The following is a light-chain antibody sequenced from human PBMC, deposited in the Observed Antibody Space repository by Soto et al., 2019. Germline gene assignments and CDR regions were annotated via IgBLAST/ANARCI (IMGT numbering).Light chain of an antibody. J-gene: IGLJ1*01. CDR1: SSVVGSYNL. CDR2: EGT. CDR3: CSYAGSSFYV. V-gene: IGLV2-23*01. Sequence: QSVLTQPASVSGSPGQSITISCTGTSSVVGSYNLVSWYQQHPGKAPKLMIYEGTKRPSGVSNRFSGSKSGNTASLTISGLQAEDEADYYCCSYAGSSFYVFVTGTKVTVL.